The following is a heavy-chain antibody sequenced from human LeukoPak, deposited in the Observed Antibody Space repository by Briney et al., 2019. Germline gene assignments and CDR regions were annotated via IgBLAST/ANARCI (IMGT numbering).Heavy chain of an antibody. J-gene: IGHJ4*02. D-gene: IGHD5-12*01. CDR1: GFTFSDYY. CDR2: MSSSGKIK. Sequence: TGGALRLSCAASGFTFSDYYMSWIRQAPGKGLEWLSYMSSSGKIKYYTDSVKGRFTISRDNAKNSLYLQTNSLRAEDTDVYYCANFQWLRYFAFWGQGTLVTVSS. CDR3: ANFQWLRYFAF. V-gene: IGHV3-11*01.